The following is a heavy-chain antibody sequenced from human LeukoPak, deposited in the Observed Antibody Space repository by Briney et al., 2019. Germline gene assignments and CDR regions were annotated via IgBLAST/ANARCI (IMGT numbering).Heavy chain of an antibody. J-gene: IGHJ4*02. CDR2: ISYDGSNK. V-gene: IGHV3-30*18. Sequence: GGSLRLSCAASGFTFSSYGMHWVRQAPGKGLEWVAVISYDGSNKYYADSVKGRFTISRDNSKNTLYLQMNSLRAEDTAVYYCAKGGSGSSFDYWGQGTLVTVSS. CDR3: AKGGSGSSFDY. D-gene: IGHD3-10*01. CDR1: GFTFSSYG.